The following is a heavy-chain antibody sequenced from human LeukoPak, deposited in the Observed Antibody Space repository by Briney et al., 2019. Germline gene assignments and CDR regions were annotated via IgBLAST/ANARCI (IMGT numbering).Heavy chain of an antibody. CDR1: GFTFSNAW. CDR3: AKDRSDLDAFDI. Sequence: GGSLRLSCAASGFTFSNAWMSWVRQAPGKGLEWVGRIKSKTDGGITDYAAPVKGRFTISRDDSKNTLYLQMNSLRAEDTAVYYCAKDRSDLDAFDIWGQGTMVTVSS. D-gene: IGHD6-19*01. CDR2: IKSKTDGGIT. V-gene: IGHV3-15*01. J-gene: IGHJ3*02.